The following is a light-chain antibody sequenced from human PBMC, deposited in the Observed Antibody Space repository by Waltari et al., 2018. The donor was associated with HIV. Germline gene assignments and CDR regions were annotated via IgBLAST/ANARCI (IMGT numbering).Light chain of an antibody. CDR1: SSDVGGYNY. Sequence: QSALTQPASVSGSPGQSITISCTGTSSDVGGYNYVSWYQQHPGKAPKLMIYEVSTRPSGVSNRFSGSNSGNTASLTISGLQAEDEADYYCSSYTSSSTPLFGGGTKLTVL. V-gene: IGLV2-14*01. J-gene: IGLJ2*01. CDR2: EVS. CDR3: SSYTSSSTPL.